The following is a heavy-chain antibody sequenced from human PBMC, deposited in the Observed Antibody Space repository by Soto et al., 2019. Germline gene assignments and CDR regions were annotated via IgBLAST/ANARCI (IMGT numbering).Heavy chain of an antibody. CDR2: ISSSSSYI. J-gene: IGHJ4*02. V-gene: IGHV3-21*01. D-gene: IGHD3-9*01. CDR1: GFTFSSYS. Sequence: PGGSPRLSCAASGFTFSSYSMDWVRQAPGKGLEWVSSISSSSSYIYYADSVKGRFTISRDNAKNSLYLQMNSLRAEDTAVYYCVRGVGDILTGPSYYFDYWGQGTLVTVSS. CDR3: VRGVGDILTGPSYYFDY.